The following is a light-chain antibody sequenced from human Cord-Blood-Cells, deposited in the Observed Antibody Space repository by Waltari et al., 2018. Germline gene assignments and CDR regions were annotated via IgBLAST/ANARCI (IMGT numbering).Light chain of an antibody. Sequence: QSALPQPASVSGSPGQSITISSTGTSSDVGGYNYVSWYQQHPGKAPKLMIYDVSNRPSGVSNRFSGSKSGNTASLTISGLQAEDEADYYCSSYTSSSTRVFGGGTKLTVL. V-gene: IGLV2-14*03. J-gene: IGLJ3*02. CDR1: SSDVGGYNY. CDR3: SSYTSSSTRV. CDR2: DVS.